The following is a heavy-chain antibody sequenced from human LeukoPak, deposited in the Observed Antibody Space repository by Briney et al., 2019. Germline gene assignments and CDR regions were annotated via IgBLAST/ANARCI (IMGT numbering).Heavy chain of an antibody. CDR1: GLTFSTSG. CDR2: IGPTGSDR. D-gene: IGHD1-14*01. V-gene: IGHV3-21*06. Sequence: GPSLRLSCTASGLTFSTSGFNSVRQAPGRGMEWVASIGPTGSDRYHADSIKGRFTISRDNANNFLYLQMNSLRAEDTAVYYCATETNGRHYDYWGQGTLLTVSS. J-gene: IGHJ4*02. CDR3: ATETNGRHYDY.